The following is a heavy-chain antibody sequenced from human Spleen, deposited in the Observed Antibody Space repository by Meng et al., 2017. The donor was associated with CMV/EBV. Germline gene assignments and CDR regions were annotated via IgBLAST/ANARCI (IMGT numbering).Heavy chain of an antibody. Sequence: SVKVSCKASGVTFNNHVITWVRLAPGQGPEWVGGIIPDTGSANYAQKFQGRLTITADKSTSTAYMELSSLRSEDTAVYYCARVREAYYGSGREDVWGQGTTVTVSS. CDR1: GVTFNNHV. V-gene: IGHV1-69*10. D-gene: IGHD3-10*01. CDR2: IIPDTGSA. CDR3: ARVREAYYGSGREDV. J-gene: IGHJ6*02.